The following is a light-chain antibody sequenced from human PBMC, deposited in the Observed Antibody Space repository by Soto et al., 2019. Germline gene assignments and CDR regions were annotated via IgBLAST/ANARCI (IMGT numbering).Light chain of an antibody. J-gene: IGKJ1*01. V-gene: IGKV1-8*01. CDR3: QQYYSYPKT. CDR2: AAS. Sequence: AIRMTQSPSSLSASTGDRVTITCRASQGISSYLAWYQQKPGKAPKLLIYAASTLQSGVPSRFSGSGSGTDFTLPISCLQSEDFATYDCQQYYSYPKTFGQGTKVEIK. CDR1: QGISSY.